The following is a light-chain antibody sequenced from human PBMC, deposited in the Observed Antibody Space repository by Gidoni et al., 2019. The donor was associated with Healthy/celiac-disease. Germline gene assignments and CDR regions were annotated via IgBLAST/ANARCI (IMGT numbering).Light chain of an antibody. CDR1: QSVSSSY. CDR2: GAS. V-gene: IGKV3-20*01. CDR3: QQYGSSPPGFT. J-gene: IGKJ3*01. Sequence: EIVLTQSTGTLSLSPGERATLSCRASQSVSSSYLAWYQQKPGQAPRLLILGASSRATGIPDRFIGSWSETDFTLTICRLAPEDFAVYYCQQYGSSPPGFTFGPGTKVDIK.